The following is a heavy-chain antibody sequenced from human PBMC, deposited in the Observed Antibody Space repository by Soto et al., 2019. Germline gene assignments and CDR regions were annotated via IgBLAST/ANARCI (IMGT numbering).Heavy chain of an antibody. CDR2: IYWDDDK. CDR3: AHSLPGRVIDY. Sequence: QITLKESGPTLVKTTQTLTLTCTFSGFSLTTSGVGVGWIRQPPGKALECLALIYWDDDKRYSPSLKSRLTITKDTSKSQVVLTMTNMDPVDTATYSCAHSLPGRVIDYWGQGTLVTVSS. V-gene: IGHV2-5*02. CDR1: GFSLTTSGVG. J-gene: IGHJ4*02. D-gene: IGHD3-10*01.